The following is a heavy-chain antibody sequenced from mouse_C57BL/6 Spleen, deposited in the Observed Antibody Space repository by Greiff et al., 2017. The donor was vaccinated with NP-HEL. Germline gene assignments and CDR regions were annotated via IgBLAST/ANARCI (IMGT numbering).Heavy chain of an antibody. CDR3: ARGGDYED. J-gene: IGHJ3*01. CDR2: ILPGSGST. Sequence: QVQLQQSGAELMKPGASVKLSCKATGYTFPGYWIEWVKQRPGHGLEWIGEILPGSGSTNYNEKFKDKATFTADTSSNTAYMQLSSLTTEDSAIYYCARGGDYEDWGQGTLVTVSA. CDR1: GYTFPGYW. V-gene: IGHV1-9*01. D-gene: IGHD2-4*01.